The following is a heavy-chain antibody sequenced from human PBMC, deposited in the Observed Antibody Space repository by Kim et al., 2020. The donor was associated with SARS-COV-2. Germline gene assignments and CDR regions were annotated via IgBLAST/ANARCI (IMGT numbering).Heavy chain of an antibody. J-gene: IGHJ4*02. CDR3: ATVGDPGSSGYYYSY. CDR1: GYTLTELS. CDR2: FDPEDGET. Sequence: ASVKVSCKVSGYTLTELSMHWVRQAPGKGLEWMGGFDPEDGETIHAQKFQGRVTMTEDTSTDTAYMELSSMRSEDTAVYYCATVGDPGSSGYYYSYWGQGTLVTVSS. V-gene: IGHV1-24*01. D-gene: IGHD3-22*01.